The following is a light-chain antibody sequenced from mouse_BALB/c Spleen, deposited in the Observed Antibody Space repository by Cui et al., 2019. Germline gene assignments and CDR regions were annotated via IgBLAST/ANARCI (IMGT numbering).Light chain of an antibody. CDR2: LTS. Sequence: QFVLTQSPAIMSASPGEKVTMTCSASSSVSYMYWYQQKPRSSPKPWIYLTSNLASGVPARFSGSGSGTSYSLTISSMEAEDAATYYCQQWSSNPPTFGAGTKLELK. V-gene: IGKV4-68*01. J-gene: IGKJ5*01. CDR1: SSVSY. CDR3: QQWSSNPPT.